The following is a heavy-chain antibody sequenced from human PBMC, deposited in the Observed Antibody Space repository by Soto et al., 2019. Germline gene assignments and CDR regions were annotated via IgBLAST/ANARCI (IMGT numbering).Heavy chain of an antibody. CDR2: VSGDGETT. J-gene: IGHJ2*01. CDR3: AKEASVPSFGEFWFFDL. Sequence: PGGSLRLSCSGSGFTFNKYCMTWVRQAPGKGLEWVSSVSGDGETTYYADSVRGRFTISRDNSKDTVSVQMKSLRAEDTAVYYCAKEASVPSFGEFWFFDLWGRGTQVTVSS. CDR1: GFTFNKYC. V-gene: IGHV3-23*01. D-gene: IGHD3-10*01.